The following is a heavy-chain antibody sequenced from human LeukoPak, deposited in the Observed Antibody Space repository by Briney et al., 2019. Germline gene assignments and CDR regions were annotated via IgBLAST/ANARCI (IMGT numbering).Heavy chain of an antibody. J-gene: IGHJ5*02. CDR3: ARDITIFGVAPQNWFDP. CDR1: GGSISSYY. D-gene: IGHD3-3*01. Sequence: SETLSLTCTVSGGSISSYYWSWIWNPAAKGLELIGRIYISGSTNYNPSLKSRVTMSVDTSKNQFSLKVSSVTAEDTAVYYCARDITIFGVAPQNWFDPWGQGTLVTVSS. V-gene: IGHV4-4*07. CDR2: IYISGST.